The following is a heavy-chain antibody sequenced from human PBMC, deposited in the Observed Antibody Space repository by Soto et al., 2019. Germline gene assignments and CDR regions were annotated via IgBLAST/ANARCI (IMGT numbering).Heavy chain of an antibody. J-gene: IGHJ6*02. CDR3: ARDPIAARQRDYYYYGMDV. V-gene: IGHV3-21*01. D-gene: IGHD6-6*01. CDR1: GFTFSSYS. Sequence: GGSLRLSCAASGFTFSSYSMNWVRQAPGKGLEWVSSISSSSSYIYYADSVKGRFTISRDNAKNSLYLQMNSLRAEDTAVYYCARDPIAARQRDYYYYGMDVWGQGTTVTVYS. CDR2: ISSSSSYI.